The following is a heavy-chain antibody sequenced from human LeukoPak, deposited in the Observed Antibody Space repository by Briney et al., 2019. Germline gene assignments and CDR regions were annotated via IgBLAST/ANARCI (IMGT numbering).Heavy chain of an antibody. CDR1: GFTFSSYA. CDR2: ITGSGRDT. CDR3: ATTYYDSSGYFPDFDY. J-gene: IGHJ4*02. Sequence: GGSLRLSCAASGFTFSSYAMNWVRQAPGKGLEWVSAITGSGRDTYYVDSVKGRFTISRDNSKNTLYLQMDSLRADDTAVYYCATTYYDSSGYFPDFDYWGQGALVSVSS. D-gene: IGHD3-22*01. V-gene: IGHV3-23*01.